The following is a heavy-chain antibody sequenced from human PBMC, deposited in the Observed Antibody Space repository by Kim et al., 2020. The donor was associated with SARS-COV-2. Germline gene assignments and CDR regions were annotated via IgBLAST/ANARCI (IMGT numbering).Heavy chain of an antibody. Sequence: GGSLRLSCAASGFTFSSYGMHWVRQAPGKGLEWVAVISYDGSNKYYADSVKGRFTISRDNSKNTLYLQMNSLRAEDTAVYYCAKVPLTGTTSAQLDYSYLDYYYYGMHVWGQGTTVTVSS. D-gene: IGHD1-7*01. CDR1: GFTFSSYG. V-gene: IGHV3-30*18. CDR2: ISYDGSNK. J-gene: IGHJ6*02. CDR3: AKVPLTGTTSAQLDYSYLDYYYYGMHV.